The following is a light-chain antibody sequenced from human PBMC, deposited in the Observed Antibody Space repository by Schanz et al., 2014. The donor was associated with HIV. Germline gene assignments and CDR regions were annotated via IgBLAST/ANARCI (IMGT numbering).Light chain of an antibody. CDR3: SSYTSSSTLV. V-gene: IGLV2-14*02. J-gene: IGLJ3*02. Sequence: QSALTQPASVSGSPGQSITISCTGANSDVGSYNLVSWYQQHPGKAPKLMIYDVINRPSGVSNRFSGSKSGNTASLTISGLQAEDEADYYCSSYTSSSTLVFGGGTKLTVL. CDR2: DVI. CDR1: NSDVGSYNL.